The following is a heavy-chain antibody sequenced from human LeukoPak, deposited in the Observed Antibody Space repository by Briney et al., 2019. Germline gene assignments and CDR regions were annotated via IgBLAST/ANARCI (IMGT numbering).Heavy chain of an antibody. CDR1: GYRFTSYW. V-gene: IGHV5-51*01. Sequence: GESLEISFKGSGYRFTSYWIGWVRPVPGKGLELVGIIYPGGSDTRYSPSFQGQVTISADKSISTAYLQWSSLKASDTAMYYCARKCSGGSCYLSSVDGMDVWGQGTTVTVSS. J-gene: IGHJ6*02. CDR2: IYPGGSDT. D-gene: IGHD2-15*01. CDR3: ARKCSGGSCYLSSVDGMDV.